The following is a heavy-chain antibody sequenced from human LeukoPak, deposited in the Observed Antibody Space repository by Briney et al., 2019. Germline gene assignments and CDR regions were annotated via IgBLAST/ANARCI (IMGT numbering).Heavy chain of an antibody. CDR2: ISRSSIYI. CDR1: GFTFSTYS. Sequence: GGSLRLSCAASGFTFSTYSMNWLRQAPGKGLEWVSSISRSSIYIYYADSVKGRFTISRDNAKNSLYLQMNSLRAEDTAVYYCARDPPYYDSSGYYYDYWGQGTLVTVSS. D-gene: IGHD3-22*01. J-gene: IGHJ4*02. V-gene: IGHV3-21*01. CDR3: ARDPPYYDSSGYYYDY.